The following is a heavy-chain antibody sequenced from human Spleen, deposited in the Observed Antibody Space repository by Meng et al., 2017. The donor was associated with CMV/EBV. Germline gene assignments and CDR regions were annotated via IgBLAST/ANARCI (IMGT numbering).Heavy chain of an antibody. CDR2: IHYSGTT. J-gene: IGHJ4*02. CDR3: ARDSPGGYGYFDS. V-gene: IGHV4-30-4*01. Sequence: QVQLQRSGPGLVKPSQTLSLTCTVPEGFTTSDDYYWSWIRQPPGKGLEWIGYIHYSGTTYYNPSLKSRIAISLDTSKNQFSLNLNSVTAADAAVYYCARDSPGGYGYFDSWGQGTLVTVSS. D-gene: IGHD5-12*01. CDR1: EGFTTSDDYY.